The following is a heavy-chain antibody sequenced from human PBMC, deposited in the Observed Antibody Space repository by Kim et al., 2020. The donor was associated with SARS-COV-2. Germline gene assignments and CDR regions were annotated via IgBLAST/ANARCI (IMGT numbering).Heavy chain of an antibody. CDR2: LNTNTGTP. V-gene: IGHV7-4-1*02. Sequence: ASVKVSCKASGYIFTSIAIHWVRQAPGQGLEWMGWLNTNTGTPTYARGFTGRFVFSLDTSVSTAYLQISSLRADDTAVYFCATRYSSSYFDLWGRGTLVTVSS. D-gene: IGHD6-13*01. J-gene: IGHJ2*01. CDR1: GYIFTSIA. CDR3: ATRYSSSYFDL.